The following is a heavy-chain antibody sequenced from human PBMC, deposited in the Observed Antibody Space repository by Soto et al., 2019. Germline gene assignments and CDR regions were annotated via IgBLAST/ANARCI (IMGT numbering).Heavy chain of an antibody. Sequence: GGSLRLSCAAAGFTFSSYAMSWVRQAPGKGLEWVSAISGSGGSTYYADSVKGRFTISRDNSKNTLYLQMNSLRAEDTPVYYCAKNGFPAFAPWGQGTLVPVSS. V-gene: IGHV3-23*01. CDR3: AKNGFPAFAP. D-gene: IGHD2-8*01. CDR1: GFTFSSYA. CDR2: ISGSGGST. J-gene: IGHJ5*02.